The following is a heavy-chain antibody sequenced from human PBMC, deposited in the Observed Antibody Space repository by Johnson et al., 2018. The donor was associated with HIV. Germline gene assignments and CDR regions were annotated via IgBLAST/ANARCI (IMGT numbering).Heavy chain of an antibody. V-gene: IGHV3-74*01. CDR1: GFTFSSYW. CDR2: INSDGSST. J-gene: IGHJ3*01. Sequence: VQLVESGGGLVQPGGSLRLSCAASGFTFSSYWMHWVRQAPGKGLVWVSRINSDGSSTSYADSVTGRFTISRDNSKNTLYLQMNSLRAEDTAVYYCAKDRSMDDAFDVWGQGTMVTVSS. CDR3: AKDRSMDDAFDV. D-gene: IGHD1-26*01.